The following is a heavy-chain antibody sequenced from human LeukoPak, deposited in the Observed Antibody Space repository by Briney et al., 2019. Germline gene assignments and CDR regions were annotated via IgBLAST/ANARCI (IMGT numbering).Heavy chain of an antibody. CDR3: ARGFSPDTVTFDY. CDR2: ISYDGSNK. V-gene: IGHV3-30*14. D-gene: IGHD5-18*01. J-gene: IGHJ4*02. Sequence: GGSLRLSCAASGFTFSSYAMHWVRQAPGKGLEWVAVISYDGSNKYYADSVKGRFTISRDNSKNTLYLQMTSLRAEDTAVYYCARGFSPDTVTFDYWGQGTLVTVSS. CDR1: GFTFSSYA.